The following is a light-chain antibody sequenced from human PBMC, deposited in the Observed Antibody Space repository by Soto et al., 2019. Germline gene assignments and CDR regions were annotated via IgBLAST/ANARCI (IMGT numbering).Light chain of an antibody. V-gene: IGKV1-39*01. CDR3: EQGSSTRPLS. CDR1: QNINNY. J-gene: IGKJ4*01. CDR2: VAS. Sequence: DIQMTQSPSSLSASVGDRVTITCRASQNINNYLNWYQQKPGKAPKILIYVASTLQSGVPTRFSVRGSGTDFTLTISSLPPVDFATYYREQGSSTRPLSFDGSTKVEIK.